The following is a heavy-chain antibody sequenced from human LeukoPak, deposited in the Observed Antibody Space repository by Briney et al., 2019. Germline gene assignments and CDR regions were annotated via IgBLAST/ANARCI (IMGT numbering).Heavy chain of an antibody. CDR1: GGSISNYY. CDR2: MYYSGTT. D-gene: IGHD2-21*01. V-gene: IGHV4-59*01. Sequence: SETLSLTCTVSGGSISNYYWTWIRQSPGKGLEWIGYMYYSGTTNYNPSLRSRVAMSVDTSKSQVSLRLSSVTAADTAVYYCARDRYVGLLLVNWFDPWGQGTLVTVSS. CDR3: ARDRYVGLLLVNWFDP. J-gene: IGHJ5*02.